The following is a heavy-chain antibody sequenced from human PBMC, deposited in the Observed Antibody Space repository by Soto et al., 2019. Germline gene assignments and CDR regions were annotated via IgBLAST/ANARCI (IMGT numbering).Heavy chain of an antibody. CDR1: GFTFTNYF. J-gene: IGHJ6*02. Sequence: EVQMLESGGSLVQPGGSLRLSCAASGFTFTNYFMSWVRQAPGEGLEWVSAISGFGDGTYYADSVKGRFTISRDNSKNTLYLQMNSLRAEDTAVYYAYGSSYGMDVWGQGPSVTVSS. D-gene: IGHD3-16*01. CDR3: YGSSYGMDV. CDR2: ISGFGDGT. V-gene: IGHV3-23*01.